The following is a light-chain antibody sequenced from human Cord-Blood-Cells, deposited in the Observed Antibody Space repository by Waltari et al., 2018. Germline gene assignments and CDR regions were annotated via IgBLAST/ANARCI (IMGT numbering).Light chain of an antibody. J-gene: IGKJ2*01. CDR3: QQSYSTPYT. CDR1: QSISSY. V-gene: IGKV1-39*01. Sequence: DIQMTQSPSSLSASVGDRVTITCRAIQSISSYLNWYQQKPGKAPKLLLYAASSLQSRVPSRFSGSGSGTDFTLTISSLQPEDFATYYCQQSYSTPYTFGQGTKLEIK. CDR2: AAS.